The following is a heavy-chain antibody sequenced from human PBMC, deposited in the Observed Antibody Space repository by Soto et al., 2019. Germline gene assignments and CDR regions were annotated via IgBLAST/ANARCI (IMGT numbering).Heavy chain of an antibody. D-gene: IGHD4-17*01. CDR2: IKSKTDGGTT. V-gene: IGHV3-15*01. Sequence: PGGSLRLSCAASGFTFTYAWMSWVRQAPGKGPEWVGRIKSKTDGGTTDYAAPVKGRFTISRDDSKNTLYLQMNSLKIEDTAVYYCTHDYGDYRYYFDYWGPGILFTVSS. CDR3: THDYGDYRYYFDY. J-gene: IGHJ4*02. CDR1: GFTFTYAW.